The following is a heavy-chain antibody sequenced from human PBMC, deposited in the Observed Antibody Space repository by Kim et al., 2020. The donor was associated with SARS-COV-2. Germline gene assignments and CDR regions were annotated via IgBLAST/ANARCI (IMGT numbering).Heavy chain of an antibody. CDR2: IYPADSDI. V-gene: IGHV5-51*01. Sequence: GESLKISCEGSGYNFTNYWIGWVRPMPGKGLEWMGIIYPADSDIRYSPSFQGQVTISVDKSITTAYLQWRSLKASDTAMYYCARLWRGSKYSSSGGLDVWAQGTTVSVSS. J-gene: IGHJ6*02. D-gene: IGHD6-6*01. CDR3: ARLWRGSKYSSSGGLDV. CDR1: GYNFTNYW.